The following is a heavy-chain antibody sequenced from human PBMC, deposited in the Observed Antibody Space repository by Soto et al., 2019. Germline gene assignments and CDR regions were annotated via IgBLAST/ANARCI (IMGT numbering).Heavy chain of an antibody. J-gene: IGHJ4*02. V-gene: IGHV3-48*01. CDR3: ARDQGSGWENDY. Sequence: LRLSCAASGFTFTSYSMNWVGQAPGQGLEWVSYISSSSSTIYYADSVKGRFTISRDNAKNSLYLQMNGLRAEDTAVYYCARDQGSGWENDYWGQGTMVTVS. CDR1: GFTFTSYS. D-gene: IGHD6-19*01. CDR2: ISSSSSTI.